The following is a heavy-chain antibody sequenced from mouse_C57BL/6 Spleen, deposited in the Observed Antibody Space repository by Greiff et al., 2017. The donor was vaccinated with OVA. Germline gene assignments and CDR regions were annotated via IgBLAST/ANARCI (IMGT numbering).Heavy chain of an antibody. D-gene: IGHD2-5*01. J-gene: IGHJ4*01. CDR3: ARTYSKGRNAMDY. CDR2: INPGSGGT. V-gene: IGHV1-54*01. Sequence: VKLMESGAELVRPGTSVKVSCKASGYAFTNYLIEWVKQRPGQGLEWIGVINPGSGGTNYNEKFKGKATLTADKSSSTAYMQLSSLTSEDSAVYFCARTYSKGRNAMDYWGQGTSVTVSS. CDR1: GYAFTNYL.